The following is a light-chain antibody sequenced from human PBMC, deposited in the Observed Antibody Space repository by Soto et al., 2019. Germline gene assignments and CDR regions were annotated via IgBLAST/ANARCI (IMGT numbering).Light chain of an antibody. J-gene: IGKJ3*01. CDR3: QKYTGAPFT. V-gene: IGKV1-27*01. Sequence: DIQMTQSPSSLSASVGDRVTITCRASQGIANYLAWYQQKPGKVPKLLIYAASTLEPGVPSRFSGSGFGTDFTLSISSLQPEDVATYYCQKYTGAPFTFGPGTKVDI. CDR1: QGIANY. CDR2: AAS.